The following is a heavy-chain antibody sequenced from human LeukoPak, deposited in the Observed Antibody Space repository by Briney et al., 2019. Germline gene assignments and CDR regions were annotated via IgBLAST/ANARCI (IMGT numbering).Heavy chain of an antibody. V-gene: IGHV3-23*01. CDR1: GFTFSSYV. CDR2: ISDNGVTR. CDR3: AKATARYYYYYGMDV. Sequence: GGSLRLSCAASGFTFSSYVMTWVRQAPGKGLEWVSSISDNGVTRYYADSVKGRFTISRDNSDNTVYLQMNSLRAEDTAIYYCAKATARYYYYYGMDVWGQGTAVTVSS. D-gene: IGHD2-2*01. J-gene: IGHJ6*01.